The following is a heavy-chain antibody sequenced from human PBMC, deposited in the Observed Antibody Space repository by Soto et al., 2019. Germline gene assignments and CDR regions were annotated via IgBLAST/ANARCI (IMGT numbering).Heavy chain of an antibody. V-gene: IGHV3-74*01. CDR1: GFTFSSYW. CDR2: INSDGSSI. Sequence: PGGSLRLSCAASGFTFSSYWMHWVRQAPGKGLVWVSRINSDGSSISYADSVKGRFTISRDSAKNTLYLQMNSLRVEDTAVYYCARETGYSSGWRQDYWGQGTLVTVSS. J-gene: IGHJ4*02. D-gene: IGHD6-19*01. CDR3: ARETGYSSGWRQDY.